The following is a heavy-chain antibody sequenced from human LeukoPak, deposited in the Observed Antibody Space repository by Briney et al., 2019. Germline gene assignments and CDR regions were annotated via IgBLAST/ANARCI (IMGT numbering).Heavy chain of an antibody. V-gene: IGHV3-23*01. J-gene: IGHJ4*02. Sequence: GGSLRLSCAAPGYTFSTYPMSRVPQAPGKGLEWVSAIRGSGGSSYYADAVKGRFTISSDNSKNTLYLQMNSLRAEDTSIYFCAKALEQETVIALDSWGQGTRVTVSS. CDR1: GYTFSTYP. CDR2: IRGSGGSS. CDR3: AKALEQETVIALDS. D-gene: IGHD6-13*01.